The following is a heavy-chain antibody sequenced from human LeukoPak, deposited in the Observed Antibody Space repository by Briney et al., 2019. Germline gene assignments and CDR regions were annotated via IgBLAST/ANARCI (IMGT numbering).Heavy chain of an antibody. CDR1: GYSSTSYW. Sequence: GEPLKIPSKASGYSSTSYWIGWVRQLPGKGLEWLGIINPGDSDTRYSPSFQGQVTISADKSISTAYLQCSSLKASDTAMYYCARRRSSTPASDIVVVPAAIVYYFDYWGQGTLVTVSS. CDR2: INPGDSDT. V-gene: IGHV5-51*01. D-gene: IGHD2-2*02. CDR3: ARRRSSTPASDIVVVPAAIVYYFDY. J-gene: IGHJ4*02.